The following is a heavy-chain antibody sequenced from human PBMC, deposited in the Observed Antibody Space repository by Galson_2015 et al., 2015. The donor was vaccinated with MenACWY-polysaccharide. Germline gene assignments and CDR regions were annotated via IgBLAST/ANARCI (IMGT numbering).Heavy chain of an antibody. J-gene: IGHJ4*02. Sequence: LRLSCAASGFTFSNYWMSWVRQAPGKGLEWVANIKQDGSEKYYVDSVKGRFTISRDNAKNSLYLQMNSLRTEDTAMYYCASQTWTGYFDYWGQGILVTVSS. D-gene: IGHD3-10*01. CDR2: IKQDGSEK. CDR1: GFTFSNYW. V-gene: IGHV3-7*03. CDR3: ASQTWTGYFDY.